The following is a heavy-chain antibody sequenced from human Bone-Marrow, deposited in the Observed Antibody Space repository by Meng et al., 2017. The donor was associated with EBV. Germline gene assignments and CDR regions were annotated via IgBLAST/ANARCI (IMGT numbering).Heavy chain of an antibody. CDR2: VVPSFNTT. D-gene: IGHD2-15*01. Sequence: QVQMVQSGPEVKKPGSSVKVSCKASGDTFTSYAMHWVRQAPGQGLEWMGSVVPSFNTTKYIQKFQGRVTITADESTSTAYMELSSLTSDDTATYYCATDRPLAGMTFRGTWGQGTLVTVFS. J-gene: IGHJ4*02. CDR3: ATDRPLAGMTFRGT. V-gene: IGHV1-69*18. CDR1: GDTFTSYA.